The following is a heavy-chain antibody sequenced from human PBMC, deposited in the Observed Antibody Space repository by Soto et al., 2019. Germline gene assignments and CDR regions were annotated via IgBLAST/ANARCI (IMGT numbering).Heavy chain of an antibody. CDR1: GGTFSSYA. J-gene: IGHJ3*02. D-gene: IGHD3-16*01. Sequence: QVQLVQSGAEVKKPGSSVKVSCKASGGTFSSYAISWVRQAPGQGLEWMGGIIPIFGTANYAQKFQGRVTITADESTSTAYMELSSLRSEDTAVYYCATDESVGGYSNDAFDIWGQGTMVTVSS. CDR3: ATDESVGGYSNDAFDI. CDR2: IIPIFGTA. V-gene: IGHV1-69*12.